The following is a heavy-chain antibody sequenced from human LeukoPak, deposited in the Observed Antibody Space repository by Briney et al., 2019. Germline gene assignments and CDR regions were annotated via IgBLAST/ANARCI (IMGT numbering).Heavy chain of an antibody. D-gene: IGHD3-22*01. J-gene: IGHJ3*02. CDR2: ISGSGGST. V-gene: IGHV3-23*01. CDR1: GFTFSGYW. CDR3: AKDAGGYYDSSGYYYFGAFDI. Sequence: PGGSLRLSCAASGFTFSGYWMSWVRQAPGKGLEWVSAISGSGGSTYYADSVKGRFTISRDNSKNTLYLQMNSLRAEDTAVYYCAKDAGGYYDSSGYYYFGAFDIWGQGTMVTVSS.